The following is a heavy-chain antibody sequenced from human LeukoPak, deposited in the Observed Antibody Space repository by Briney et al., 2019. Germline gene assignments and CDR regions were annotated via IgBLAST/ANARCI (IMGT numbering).Heavy chain of an antibody. CDR3: ARPRSSDSGSYYLLFDY. CDR2: IYPGDSDT. Sequence: GESLKISFKGSGYSFTSYWIGWVRQMPGKGLEWMGIIYPGDSDTRYSPSFQGQVTISADKSISTAYLQWSSLKASDTAMYYCARPRSSDSGSYYLLFDYWGQGTLVTVSS. D-gene: IGHD1-26*01. J-gene: IGHJ4*02. CDR1: GYSFTSYW. V-gene: IGHV5-51*01.